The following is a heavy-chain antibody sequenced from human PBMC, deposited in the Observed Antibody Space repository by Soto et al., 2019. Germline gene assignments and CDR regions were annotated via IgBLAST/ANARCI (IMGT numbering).Heavy chain of an antibody. J-gene: IGHJ6*02. Sequence: EVQLVESGGGLVQPGGSLRLSCVASGFTFTTYCMHWVRQAPGKGLEYLSAISIDAVHTYNATSVKDRFTISRDNSKDTLYLHMGSLRPENMAVYYCAGGHLPWDYHSYGMDVWGQGTTVTVSS. V-gene: IGHV3-64*01. CDR1: GFTFTTYC. CDR2: ISIDAVHT. D-gene: IGHD7-27*01. CDR3: AGGHLPWDYHSYGMDV.